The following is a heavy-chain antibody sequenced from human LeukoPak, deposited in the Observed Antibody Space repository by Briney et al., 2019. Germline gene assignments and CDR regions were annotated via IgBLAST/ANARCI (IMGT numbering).Heavy chain of an antibody. CDR3: ARHPRPLGMSGGNYYDY. D-gene: IGHD2-15*01. CDR1: GYTFTSYG. Sequence: ASVKVSCKASGYTFTSYGISWVREAPGQGLEWMGWISAYNGNTNYAQKLQGRVTMTTDTSTSTAYMELRSLRSDDTAVYYCARHPRPLGMSGGNYYDYSGQGTLVTVSS. V-gene: IGHV1-18*01. CDR2: ISAYNGNT. J-gene: IGHJ4*02.